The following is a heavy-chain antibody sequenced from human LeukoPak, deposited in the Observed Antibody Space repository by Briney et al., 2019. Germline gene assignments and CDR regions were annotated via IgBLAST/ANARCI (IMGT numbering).Heavy chain of an antibody. D-gene: IGHD3-22*01. Sequence: PSETLSLTCTVSGGSISSCYWSWIRQPPGKGLEWIGYISYSGSTNYNPSLKSRVTISVETSKNQFSLKLRSVTAADTAVYYCARHGSDYSFDYWGQGTLVTVSS. V-gene: IGHV4-59*08. CDR1: GGSISSCY. J-gene: IGHJ4*02. CDR3: ARHGSDYSFDY. CDR2: ISYSGST.